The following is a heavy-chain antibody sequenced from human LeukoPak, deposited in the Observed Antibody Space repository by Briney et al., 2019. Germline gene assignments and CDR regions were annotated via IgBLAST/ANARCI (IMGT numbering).Heavy chain of an antibody. CDR3: ARDGGYYNDSSGYAFDS. CDR1: GFTFSTYN. J-gene: IGHJ4*02. V-gene: IGHV3-21*01. CDR2: ISSSSSYI. Sequence: GGCLRLSCAASGFTFSTYNMNWVRQAPGKGLEWVSSISSSSSYIYYADSVKGRFTISRDNAKNSLYLQMISLRAEDTALYYCARDGGYYNDSSGYAFDSWGQGTLVTVSS. D-gene: IGHD3-22*01.